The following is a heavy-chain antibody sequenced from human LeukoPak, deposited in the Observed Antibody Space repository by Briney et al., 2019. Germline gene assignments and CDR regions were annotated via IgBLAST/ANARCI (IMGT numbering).Heavy chain of an antibody. CDR1: GGSVSGYY. D-gene: IGHD3-9*01. V-gene: IGHV4-4*07. CDR2: VYTSGST. J-gene: IGHJ4*02. Sequence: SSETLSLTCSVSGGSVSGYYWTWIRQPAGKGLEWIGRVYTSGSTHYNPSLKTRLTMSVDTSKNQFSLKLSSVTAADTAVYYCARAPYDILTGYYSFDYWGQGTLVTVSS. CDR3: ARAPYDILTGYYSFDY.